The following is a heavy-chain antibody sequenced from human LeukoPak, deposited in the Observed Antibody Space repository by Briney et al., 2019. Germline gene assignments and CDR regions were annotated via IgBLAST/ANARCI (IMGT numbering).Heavy chain of an antibody. Sequence: SETLSLTCTVSGGSISSYYWSWIRQPPGKGLEWIGYIYYSGSTNYNPSLKSRVTISVDTSKNQFSLKLSSVTAADTAVYYCARGSGYSSSWLTTYYYYGMDVWGQGTTVTVSS. CDR2: IYYSGST. CDR3: ARGSGYSSSWLTTYYYYGMDV. D-gene: IGHD6-13*01. CDR1: GGSISSYY. J-gene: IGHJ6*02. V-gene: IGHV4-59*01.